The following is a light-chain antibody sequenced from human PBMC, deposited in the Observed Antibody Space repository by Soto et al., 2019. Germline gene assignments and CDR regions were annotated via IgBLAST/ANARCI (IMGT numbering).Light chain of an antibody. Sequence: EIVSTQSPGTLALSPGERASLSCGASQTVGSTYVAWYQQKPGLAPRLPIYDACSRATAIPDRFSGSGSGTDFTLTISRLEPEDFAVYYWRHYGSSPWTFGQGTKVEL. J-gene: IGKJ1*01. CDR1: QTVGSTY. CDR2: DAC. CDR3: RHYGSSPWT. V-gene: IGKV3D-20*01.